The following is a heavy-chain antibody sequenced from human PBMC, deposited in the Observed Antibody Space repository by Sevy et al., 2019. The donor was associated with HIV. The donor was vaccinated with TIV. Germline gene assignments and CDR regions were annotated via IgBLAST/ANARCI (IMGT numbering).Heavy chain of an antibody. CDR3: TREDVVLGEDNYYGMDV. CDR1: GFSVSSNY. Sequence: GGSLRLSCVVSGFSVSSNYMSWVRQAPGKGLEWVSNLYSDGRTYYADSVRGRFTITRDTSKNTVYLEMKSLRAEDKAVYYCTREDVVLGEDNYYGMDVWGHGTTVTVSS. CDR2: LYSDGRT. J-gene: IGHJ6*02. D-gene: IGHD3-16*01. V-gene: IGHV3-53*01.